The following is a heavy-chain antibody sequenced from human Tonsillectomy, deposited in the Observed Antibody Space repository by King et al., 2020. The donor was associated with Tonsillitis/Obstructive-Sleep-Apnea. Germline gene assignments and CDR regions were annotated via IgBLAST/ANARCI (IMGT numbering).Heavy chain of an antibody. CDR3: AKDQPSHLYGDYTGVGYYYYYYMDV. CDR1: GFTFSSYG. Sequence: VQLVESGGGVVQPGRSLRLSCAASGFTFSSYGMHWVRQAPGKGLEWVAVISYDGSNKYYADSVKGRFTISRDNSKNTLYLQMNSLRAEDTAVYYCAKDQPSHLYGDYTGVGYYYYYYMDVWGKGTTVTVSS. J-gene: IGHJ6*03. V-gene: IGHV3-30*18. D-gene: IGHD4-17*01. CDR2: ISYDGSNK.